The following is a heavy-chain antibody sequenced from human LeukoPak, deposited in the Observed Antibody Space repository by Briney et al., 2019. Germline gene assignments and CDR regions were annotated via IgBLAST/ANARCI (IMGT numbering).Heavy chain of an antibody. CDR1: GASFSSSTYY. CDR2: IYYSGST. J-gene: IGHJ4*02. V-gene: IGHV4-39*01. D-gene: IGHD6-13*01. Sequence: SETLSLTCTVSGASFSSSTYYWGWIRQPPGKGLEWIGSIYYSGSTYYNPSLKSRVTMSVDTSKNQFSLKLSSVTAADTAVYYCARRAGGIAAAGTRPFDYWGQGTLVTVSS. CDR3: ARRAGGIAAAGTRPFDY.